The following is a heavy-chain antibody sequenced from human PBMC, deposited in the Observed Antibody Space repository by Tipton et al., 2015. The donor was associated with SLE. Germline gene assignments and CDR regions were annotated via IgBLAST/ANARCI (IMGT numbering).Heavy chain of an antibody. V-gene: IGHV4-38-2*02. D-gene: IGHD2/OR15-2a*01. CDR2: INHSGST. CDR1: GYSISSGYY. Sequence: GLVKPSETLSLTCTVSGYSISSGYYWGWIRQPPGKGLEWIGEINHSGSTNYNPSLKSRVTISVDTSKNQFSLKLSSVTAADTAVYYCARGNYYLPNYYYGMDVWGQGTTVTVSS. CDR3: ARGNYYLPNYYYGMDV. J-gene: IGHJ6*02.